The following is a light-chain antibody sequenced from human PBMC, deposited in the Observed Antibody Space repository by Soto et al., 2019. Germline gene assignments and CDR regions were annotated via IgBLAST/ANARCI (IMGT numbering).Light chain of an antibody. Sequence: QSALTQPPSASGSPGQSVTISCTGTKNDIGVYDFVSWYQHHPGKAPRLIIYEVVQRPSGVPDRFSGSKSGNTASLTVSGRQAADEGDYFCKSYAGSNTYVFGSGTKVTVL. V-gene: IGLV2-8*01. J-gene: IGLJ1*01. CDR1: KNDIGVYDF. CDR3: KSYAGSNTYV. CDR2: EVV.